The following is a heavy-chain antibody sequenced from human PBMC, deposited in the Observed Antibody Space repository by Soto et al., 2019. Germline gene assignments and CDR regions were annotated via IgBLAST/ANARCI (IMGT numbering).Heavy chain of an antibody. Sequence: QVQLVQSGAEVKKPGASVKVSCKASGYTFTSYAMHWVRQAPGQRLEWMGWINAGNGNTKYSQKFQGRVTITRDTSESTAYMELSSLRSEDTAVYYCARGRLRFWDLAVDYWGQGTLVTVSS. CDR2: INAGNGNT. CDR3: ARGRLRFWDLAVDY. D-gene: IGHD3-3*01. V-gene: IGHV1-3*01. CDR1: GYTFTSYA. J-gene: IGHJ4*02.